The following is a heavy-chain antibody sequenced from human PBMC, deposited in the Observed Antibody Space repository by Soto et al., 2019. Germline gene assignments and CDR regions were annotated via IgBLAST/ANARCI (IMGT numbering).Heavy chain of an antibody. D-gene: IGHD5-12*01. CDR3: ARIVATTMPSGPVDY. J-gene: IGHJ4*02. Sequence: GGSLRLSCAASGFTFSSYAMHWVRQAPGKGLEWVALTSSDGRNKYYTDSVEGRFTISRDNSKNTVYLQMNSLRAEDTAVYYCARIVATTMPSGPVDYWGQGTLVTVSS. CDR1: GFTFSSYA. CDR2: TSSDGRNK. V-gene: IGHV3-30*04.